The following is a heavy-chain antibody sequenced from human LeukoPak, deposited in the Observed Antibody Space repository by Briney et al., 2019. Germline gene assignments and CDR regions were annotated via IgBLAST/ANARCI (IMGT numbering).Heavy chain of an antibody. CDR1: GFTFSSYA. Sequence: GGSLRLSCAASGFTFSSYAMHWVRQAPGKGLEWVSGISDGGGNTYYADSVKGRFTISSDSSKNTLYLQMNSLRAEDTAVYFCAKDTWGVSFFDHWGQGTLVTVSS. D-gene: IGHD3-16*01. CDR3: AKDTWGVSFFDH. J-gene: IGHJ4*02. CDR2: ISDGGGNT. V-gene: IGHV3-23*01.